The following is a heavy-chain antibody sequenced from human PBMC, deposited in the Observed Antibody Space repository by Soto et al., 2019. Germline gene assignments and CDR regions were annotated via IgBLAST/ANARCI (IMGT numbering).Heavy chain of an antibody. D-gene: IGHD3-10*01. CDR3: VRLAVRYYFDS. V-gene: IGHV4-39*01. CDR1: GASIRSESFY. J-gene: IGHJ4*02. CDR2: IYFSGGT. Sequence: QLQESGPGLVNPSETLSLTCTVSGASIRSESFYWGWIRQPPGKGLEWIGSIYFSGGTYYNPSLRGRLSMSGETSKNQFSLKLDSATAADTATYFCVRLAVRYYFDSWGQGMLVTVSS.